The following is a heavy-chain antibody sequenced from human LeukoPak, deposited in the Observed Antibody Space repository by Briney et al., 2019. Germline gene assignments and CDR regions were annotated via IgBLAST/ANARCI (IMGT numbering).Heavy chain of an antibody. CDR1: GGSISSYY. CDR3: ARTGGYYDSSGYFHSPFDY. D-gene: IGHD3-22*01. V-gene: IGHV4-59*01. Sequence: SETLSLTRTVSGGSISSYYWSWIRQPPGKGLEWIGYIYYSGSTNYNPSLKSRVTISVDTSKNQFSLKLSSVTAADTAVYYCARTGGYYDSSGYFHSPFDYWGQGTLVTVSS. CDR2: IYYSGST. J-gene: IGHJ4*02.